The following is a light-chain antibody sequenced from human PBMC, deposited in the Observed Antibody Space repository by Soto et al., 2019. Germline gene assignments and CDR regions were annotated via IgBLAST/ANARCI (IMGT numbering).Light chain of an antibody. CDR3: QQYNNWPLT. CDR2: STF. Sequence: MKNSPATLSVYQGERDTLSFRASHSFSSNLAWYQQKPGQAPRLLIYSTFIRATGIPARFSGSVSGTEFTLTISSLQSEDFAVYYCQQYNNWPLTFGGGSMVDI. J-gene: IGKJ4*01. CDR1: HSFSSN. V-gene: IGKV3-15*01.